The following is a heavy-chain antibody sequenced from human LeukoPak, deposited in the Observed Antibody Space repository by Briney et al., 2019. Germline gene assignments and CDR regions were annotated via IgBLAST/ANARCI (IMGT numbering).Heavy chain of an antibody. CDR3: AKLSGYYSSFDL. CDR2: IYPGDSDT. V-gene: IGHV5-51*01. CDR1: GYSFTSYW. J-gene: IGHJ2*01. D-gene: IGHD3-3*01. Sequence: GESLKISCKGSGYSFTSYWIAWVRQMPGKGLERMGIIYPGDSDTRYRPSLQGQVTISVDKSISTAYLQWRSLKASDTAMYYCAKLSGYYSSFDLWGRGTLVTVSS.